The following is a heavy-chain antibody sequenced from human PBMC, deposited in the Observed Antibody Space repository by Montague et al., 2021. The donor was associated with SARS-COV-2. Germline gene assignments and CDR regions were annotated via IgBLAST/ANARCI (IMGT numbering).Heavy chain of an antibody. V-gene: IGHV4-4*07. CDR3: ARVLPAPVRTQYAFDI. D-gene: IGHD2-2*01. J-gene: IGHJ3*02. CDR1: GGSISDYY. Sequence: SETLSLTCTVSGGSISDYYWTCFRHPAGEELVWFGRIYSSGSANYNPFLESRVTMSLDTSKNQFSLNVNSVTAADTAVYYCARVLPAPVRTQYAFDIWGQGTLVAVSS. CDR2: IYSSGSA.